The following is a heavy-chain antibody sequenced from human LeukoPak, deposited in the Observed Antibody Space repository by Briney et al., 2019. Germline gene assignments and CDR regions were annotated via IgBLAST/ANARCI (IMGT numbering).Heavy chain of an antibody. CDR3: ARAGDIVVVVAASYFDY. D-gene: IGHD2-15*01. CDR2: IIPIFGTA. Sequence: PVKVSCKASGGTFSSYAISWVRQAPGQGLEWMGGIIPIFGTANYAQKFQGRVTITADESTSTAYMELSSLRSEDTAVYYCARAGDIVVVVAASYFDYWGQGTLVTVSS. J-gene: IGHJ4*02. CDR1: GGTFSSYA. V-gene: IGHV1-69*13.